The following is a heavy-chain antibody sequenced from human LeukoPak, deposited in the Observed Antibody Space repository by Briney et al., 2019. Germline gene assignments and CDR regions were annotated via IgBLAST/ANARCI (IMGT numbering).Heavy chain of an antibody. D-gene: IGHD2-2*02. CDR3: ARGYCSSTSCYSYYYYYMDV. Sequence: GSSVKVSCKASGRTFSSYTISWVRQAPGQGLEWMGRIIPILGIANYAQKFQGRVTITADKSTSTAYMELSSLRSEDTAVYYCARGYCSSTSCYSYYYYYMDVWGKGTTVTVSS. CDR1: GRTFSSYT. J-gene: IGHJ6*03. V-gene: IGHV1-69*02. CDR2: IIPILGIA.